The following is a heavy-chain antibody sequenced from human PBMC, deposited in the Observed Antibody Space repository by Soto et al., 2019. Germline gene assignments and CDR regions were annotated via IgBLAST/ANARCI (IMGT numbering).Heavy chain of an antibody. CDR2: TYYRSKWYN. V-gene: IGHV6-1*01. CDR3: ARGLRQQTYYYYYHVDV. J-gene: IGHJ6*03. D-gene: IGHD6-13*01. Sequence: SQTLSLTCVISGDSVSSNSAAWNWFRQSPSRGLEWLGRTYYRSKWYNDYAVSVKSRITINPDTSKNQFSLQLNSVTPEDTAVYYCARGLRQQTYYYYYHVDVWGKGTTVTVSS. CDR1: GDSVSSNSAA.